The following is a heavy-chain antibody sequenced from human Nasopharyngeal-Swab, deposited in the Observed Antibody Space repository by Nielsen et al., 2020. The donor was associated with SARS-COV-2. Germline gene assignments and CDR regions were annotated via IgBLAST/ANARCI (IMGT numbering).Heavy chain of an antibody. J-gene: IGHJ6*02. CDR1: GFTFSSYS. Sequence: GESLKISCAASGFTFSSYSMNWVRQAPGKGLEWVSYISSSSSTIYYADSVKGRFTISRDNAKNSLYLQMNSLRDEDTAVYYFAPAKHSYYYYYGMDVWGQGTTVTVSS. CDR3: APAKHSYYYYYGMDV. V-gene: IGHV3-48*02. CDR2: ISSSSSTI.